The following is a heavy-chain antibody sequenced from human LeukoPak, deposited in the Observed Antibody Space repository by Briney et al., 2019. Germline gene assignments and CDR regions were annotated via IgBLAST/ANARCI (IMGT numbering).Heavy chain of an antibody. Sequence: GGSLRLSCAASGFTFDDYAMHWVRQAPWKGLEWVSGISWNSGSIGYADSVKGRFTISRDNAKNSLYLQMNSLRAEDTALYYCAKDYYGSGSYYNVYFAFDIWGQGTMVTVSS. J-gene: IGHJ3*02. V-gene: IGHV3-9*01. D-gene: IGHD3-10*01. CDR2: ISWNSGSI. CDR3: AKDYYGSGSYYNVYFAFDI. CDR1: GFTFDDYA.